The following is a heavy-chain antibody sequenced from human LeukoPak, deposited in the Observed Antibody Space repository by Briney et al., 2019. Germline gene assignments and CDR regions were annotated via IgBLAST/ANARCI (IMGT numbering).Heavy chain of an antibody. Sequence: GGSLRLSCAASGFTFSAYYMNWIRQTPGKGLEWISYISQSGGDVNDADSVAGRFTISRDNAKNSVNLQMNNLRVEDTAIYYCVKTARLADYWGQGTLVTVSS. D-gene: IGHD6-6*01. CDR2: ISQSGGDV. V-gene: IGHV3-11*04. J-gene: IGHJ4*02. CDR1: GFTFSAYY. CDR3: VKTARLADY.